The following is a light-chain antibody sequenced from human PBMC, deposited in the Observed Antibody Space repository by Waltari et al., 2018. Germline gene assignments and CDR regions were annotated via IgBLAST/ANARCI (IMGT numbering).Light chain of an antibody. CDR2: GAS. CDR3: QQTYSPPRT. J-gene: IGKJ1*01. CDR1: QSVSNN. V-gene: IGKV3-15*01. Sequence: EIVMTQSPATLSVYPGERATLSCRASQSVSNNLAWFQHKPGQAPRLLIYGASTRAAGIPARFSGSGSGADFTLTISSLQSEDFATYYCQQTYSPPRTFGQGTKVEVK.